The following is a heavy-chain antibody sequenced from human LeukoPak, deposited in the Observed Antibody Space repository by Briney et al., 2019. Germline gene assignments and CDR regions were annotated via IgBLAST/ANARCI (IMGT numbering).Heavy chain of an antibody. J-gene: IGHJ4*02. CDR1: GGSISSYY. V-gene: IGHV4-4*07. CDR3: ARHDRSYGLDYSDY. CDR2: IYTSGST. Sequence: PSETLSLTCTVSGGSISSYYWSWIRQPAGKGLEWIGRIYTSGSTNYNPSLKSRVTKSVDTSKNQFSLKLSSVTAADTAVYYCARHDRSYGLDYSDYWGQGTLVTVSS. D-gene: IGHD5-18*01.